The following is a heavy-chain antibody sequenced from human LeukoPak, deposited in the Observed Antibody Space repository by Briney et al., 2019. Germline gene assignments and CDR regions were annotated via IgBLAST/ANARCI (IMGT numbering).Heavy chain of an antibody. Sequence: SETLSPTCTVSGASISSASYYWSWIRQPPGKRLEWIGYIYYSGSTNYNLSLKSRPTISLDTSKNQFSLNLSSVTAADTAVYYCARVIGAAPYYFDYWGQGTLVTVSS. CDR3: ARVIGAAPYYFDY. V-gene: IGHV4-61*01. J-gene: IGHJ4*02. CDR2: IYYSGST. CDR1: GASISSASYY. D-gene: IGHD2/OR15-2a*01.